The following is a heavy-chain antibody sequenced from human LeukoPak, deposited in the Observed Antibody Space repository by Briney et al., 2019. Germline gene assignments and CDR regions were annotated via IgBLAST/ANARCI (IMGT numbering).Heavy chain of an antibody. J-gene: IGHJ4*02. D-gene: IGHD1-1*01. Sequence: SETLSLTCTVSGGSISSYYWSWIRQPPGKGLEWVGYIYYSGSTNYNPSLKSRVTISLDTSKNRFSLKLSSVTAADTAVYYCARDSGPGVLFYWGQGTLVTVSS. CDR3: ARDSGPGVLFY. CDR2: IYYSGST. CDR1: GGSISSYY. V-gene: IGHV4-59*01.